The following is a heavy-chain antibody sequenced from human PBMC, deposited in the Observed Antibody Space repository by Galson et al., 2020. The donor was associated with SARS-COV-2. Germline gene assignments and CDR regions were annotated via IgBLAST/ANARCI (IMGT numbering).Heavy chain of an antibody. CDR1: GFSLTTRGVG. D-gene: IGHD2-8*02. J-gene: IGHJ3*01. Sequence: SGPTLVKPTQTLTLTCTFSGFSLTTRGVGVGWIRQPPGKALEWLAIIYWDEDERYSPALKSRLTITKDPAKNQVDLTMTNMDPVDTGTYYCGVWWSDDEVGGDEGVLDVCALDDWGQGIMV. CDR3: GVWWSDDEVGGDEGVLDVCALDD. V-gene: IGHV2-5*02. CDR2: IYWDEDE.